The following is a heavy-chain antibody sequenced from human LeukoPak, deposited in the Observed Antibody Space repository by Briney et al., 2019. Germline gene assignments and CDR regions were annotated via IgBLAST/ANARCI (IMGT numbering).Heavy chain of an antibody. CDR1: GYTFTGYY. Sequence: ASVKVSCKASGYTFTGYYMHWVRQAPGQGLEWMGWINPNSGGTNYAQRFQGRVTMTRDTSISTAYMELSRLRSDDTAVYYCARVQQLVKNWFDPWGQGTLVTVSS. CDR2: INPNSGGT. D-gene: IGHD6-13*01. V-gene: IGHV1-2*02. CDR3: ARVQQLVKNWFDP. J-gene: IGHJ5*02.